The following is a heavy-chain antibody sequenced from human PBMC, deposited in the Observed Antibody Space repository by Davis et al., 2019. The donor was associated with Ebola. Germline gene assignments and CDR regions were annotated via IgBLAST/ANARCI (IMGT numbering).Heavy chain of an antibody. CDR1: GFTFTNAW. V-gene: IGHV3-9*01. CDR3: AKASSGYDEYYYYYYGMDV. J-gene: IGHJ6*04. Sequence: SLKISCAASGFTFTNAWMSWVRQAPGKGLEWVSGINWNSGSIGYADSVKGRFTISRDNAKNSLYLQMNSLKAEDTALYYCAKASSGYDEYYYYYYGMDVWGKGTTVTVSS. D-gene: IGHD5-12*01. CDR2: INWNSGSI.